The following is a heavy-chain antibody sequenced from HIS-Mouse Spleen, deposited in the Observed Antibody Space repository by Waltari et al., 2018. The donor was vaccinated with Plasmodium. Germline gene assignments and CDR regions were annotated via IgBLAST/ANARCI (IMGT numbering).Heavy chain of an antibody. V-gene: IGHV3-30*18. CDR1: GFTFSSYG. J-gene: IGHJ4*02. CDR3: AKILSYSSSPEDY. CDR2: ISYDGSNK. Sequence: QVQLVESGGGVVQPGRSLRLSCAASGFTFSSYGMHWVRQAPGKGVDWVAVISYDGSNKYYADSVKGRFTSSRDNSKNTLYLQMNSLRAEDTAVYYCAKILSYSSSPEDYWGQGTLVTVSS. D-gene: IGHD6-6*01.